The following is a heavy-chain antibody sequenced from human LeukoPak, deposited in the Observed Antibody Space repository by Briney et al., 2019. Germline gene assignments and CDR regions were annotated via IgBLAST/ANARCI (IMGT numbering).Heavy chain of an antibody. CDR3: AKFALRYCSGGSCHSFDY. Sequence: GGSLRLSCAASGFTFSSYAMSWVRQAPGKGLEWVSAISGSGGSTYYADSVKGRFIISIDNSKHSLYLQMNCLRAEDTAVYYCAKFALRYCSGGSCHSFDYWGQETLVTVSS. CDR1: GFTFSSYA. D-gene: IGHD2-15*01. CDR2: ISGSGGST. J-gene: IGHJ4*02. V-gene: IGHV3-23*01.